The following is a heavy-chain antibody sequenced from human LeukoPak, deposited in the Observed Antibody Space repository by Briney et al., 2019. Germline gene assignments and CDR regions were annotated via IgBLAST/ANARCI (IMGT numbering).Heavy chain of an antibody. CDR2: INPNSGGT. V-gene: IGHV1-2*02. CDR3: ARSKGPVAAPDY. D-gene: IGHD6-19*01. J-gene: IGHJ4*02. CDR1: GYTFTGYY. Sequence: ASVKVSCKASGYTFTGYYMHWVRQAPGQGLEWMGWINPNSGGTNYAQKFQGRVTMTRDTSISTAYMELSRLRSDDTAVYYCARSKGPVAAPDYWGQGTLVTVSS.